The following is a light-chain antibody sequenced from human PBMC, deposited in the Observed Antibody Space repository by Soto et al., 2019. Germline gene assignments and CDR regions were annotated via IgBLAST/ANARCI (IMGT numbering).Light chain of an antibody. CDR1: QSISNY. Sequence: DIQLTQSPSSLSASLEDRVTITCRASQSISNYLNWYQQKPGKDPKLLIFAASSLQSGVPSRFSGSGSGTDFTLTISSLQPDDFATYYCQQSYSTPQTFGQGTKVDIK. CDR2: AAS. V-gene: IGKV1-39*01. CDR3: QQSYSTPQT. J-gene: IGKJ1*01.